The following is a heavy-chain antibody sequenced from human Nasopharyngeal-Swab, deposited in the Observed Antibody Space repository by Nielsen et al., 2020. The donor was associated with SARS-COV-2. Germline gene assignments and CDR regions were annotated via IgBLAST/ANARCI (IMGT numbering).Heavy chain of an antibody. CDR3: ARGFDY. J-gene: IGHJ4*02. CDR1: GGSISSYY. V-gene: IGHV4-34*01. Sequence: SETLSLTCTVSGGSISSYYWSWIRQPPGKGLEWIGEINHSGSTNYNPSLKSRVTISVDTSKNQFSLKLTSVTAADTAVYYCARGFDYWGQGTLVTVSS. CDR2: INHSGST.